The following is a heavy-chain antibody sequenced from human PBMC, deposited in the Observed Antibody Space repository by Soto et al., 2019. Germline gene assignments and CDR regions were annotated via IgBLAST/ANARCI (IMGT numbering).Heavy chain of an antibody. J-gene: IGHJ4*02. V-gene: IGHV5-51*01. CDR1: GYSFISHW. CDR2: IYPGDSDT. CDR3: ARLSSYGDYLDS. D-gene: IGHD4-17*01. Sequence: PGESLKISCKGSGYSFISHWIGWVRQMPGKGLEWMGIIYPGDSDTKYSPSFQGQVTISADKSITTTYLQWSSLKASDTAMYFCARLSSYGDYLDSWGQGTLVTVSS.